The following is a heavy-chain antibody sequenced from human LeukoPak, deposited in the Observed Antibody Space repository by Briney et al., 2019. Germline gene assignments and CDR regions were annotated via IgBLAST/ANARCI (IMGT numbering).Heavy chain of an antibody. CDR2: INPSGGST. V-gene: IGHV1-46*01. J-gene: IGHJ4*02. Sequence: ASVKVSCKASGYTFTSYYMHWVRQAPGQGLEWMGIINPSGGSTSYAQRFQGRVTMTRDTSTSTVYMELSSLRSEDTAVYYCARDRFDHGDNYYFDYWGQGTLVTVSS. CDR3: ARDRFDHGDNYYFDY. CDR1: GYTFTSYY. D-gene: IGHD4-17*01.